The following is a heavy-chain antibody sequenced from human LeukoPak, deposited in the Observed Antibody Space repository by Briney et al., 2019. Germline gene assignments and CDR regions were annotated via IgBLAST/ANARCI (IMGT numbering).Heavy chain of an antibody. D-gene: IGHD3-22*01. J-gene: IGHJ4*02. CDR1: GYGFTSYW. CDR2: IDPTDSYT. V-gene: IGHV5-10-1*01. Sequence: GESLRISCKGSGYGFTSYWISWVRQMPGKGLEWMGSIDPTDSYTNYSPSFQGHVTISADKSISTAYLQWSSLKASDTAMYYCARRTDYDSSGYYYASLDYWGQGTLVTVSS. CDR3: ARRTDYDSSGYYYASLDY.